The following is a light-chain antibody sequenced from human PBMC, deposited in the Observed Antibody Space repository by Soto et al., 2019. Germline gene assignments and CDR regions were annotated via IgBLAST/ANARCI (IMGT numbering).Light chain of an antibody. J-gene: IGKJ5*01. V-gene: IGKV3-11*01. CDR1: QSVNSN. Sequence: EIVLTQSPASLSLSPGERATLSCRASQSVNSNLAWYQHKPGQAPRLLIYDASNRATGIPARFSGSGSGTDFTLTVSSLEPEDFAVYYCQHGIDCPPFTFGQGTRLEIK. CDR3: QHGIDCPPFT. CDR2: DAS.